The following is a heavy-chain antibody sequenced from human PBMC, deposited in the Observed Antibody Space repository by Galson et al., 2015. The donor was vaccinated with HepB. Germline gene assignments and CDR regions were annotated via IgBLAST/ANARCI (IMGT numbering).Heavy chain of an antibody. CDR1: GGTFSSYS. CDR2: IIPMFDTS. Sequence: SVKVSCKASGGTFSSYSISWVRQAPGQGLEWMGGIIPMFDTSNYAQMFQGRVTFSADESTSTAYMELSRLTSEDTAIYYCARGDNGSGWYGAFDSWGQGTLVTASS. J-gene: IGHJ4*02. CDR3: ARGDNGSGWYGAFDS. D-gene: IGHD6-19*01. V-gene: IGHV1-69*13.